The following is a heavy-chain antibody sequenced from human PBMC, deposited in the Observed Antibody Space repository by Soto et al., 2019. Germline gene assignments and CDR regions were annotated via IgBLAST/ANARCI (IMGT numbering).Heavy chain of an antibody. Sequence: GGSLRLSCAAYGFTFNSYALNWVRQAPGKGLECVSRVRGSGDSTDYADSVKGRFTISRDNSRNTLYLQMNSLGVEDTAVYYCAKDRHGNIDSWGQGT. CDR3: AKDRHGNIDS. V-gene: IGHV3-23*01. D-gene: IGHD1-1*01. CDR1: GFTFNSYA. CDR2: VRGSGDST. J-gene: IGHJ4*02.